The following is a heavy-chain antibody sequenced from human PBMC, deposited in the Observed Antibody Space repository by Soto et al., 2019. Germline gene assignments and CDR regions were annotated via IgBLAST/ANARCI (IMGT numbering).Heavy chain of an antibody. J-gene: IGHJ4*02. V-gene: IGHV3-66*01. CDR2: IYSGGST. Sequence: PGGSLRLSCAASGFTVSSNYMSWVRQAPGKGLEWVSVIYSGGSTYYADSVKGRFTISRDNSKNTLYLQMNSLRAEDTAVYYCARLWGLTSTHYDFLSGYPPPDYWGQGTLVTVSS. CDR3: ARLWGLTSTHYDFLSGYPPPDY. D-gene: IGHD3-3*01. CDR1: GFTVSSNY.